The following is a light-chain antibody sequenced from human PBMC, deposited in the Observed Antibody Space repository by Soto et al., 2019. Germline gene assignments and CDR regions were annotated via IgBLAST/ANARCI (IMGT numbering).Light chain of an antibody. V-gene: IGKV3-20*01. CDR2: GVS. J-gene: IGKJ1*01. CDR1: QSPRSSY. Sequence: EIVLTQSPGTVSLSPGERVTLSCRASQSPRSSYLGWYQQKPGQAPRLLIYGVSSRADGIPDRFSGSGSGTDFTLTISRLEPEDFAVYYCQQYGSSPWTFGQGTKVDIK. CDR3: QQYGSSPWT.